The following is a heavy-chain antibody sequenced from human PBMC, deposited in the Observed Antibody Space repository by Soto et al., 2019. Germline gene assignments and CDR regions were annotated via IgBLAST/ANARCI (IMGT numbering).Heavy chain of an antibody. V-gene: IGHV3-48*01. CDR1: GFTFITDS. CDR2: ISSSSSTI. D-gene: IGHD4-17*01. CDR3: ARDASMTTVTSDAFDI. Sequence: PGGSLRLSCAASGFTFITDSMNWVRQAPGKGLEWVSHISSSSSTIYHADSVKGRFSISRDNAKNSLYLQMNSLRAEDTAVYYCARDASMTTVTSDAFDIWGQGTMVXVSS. J-gene: IGHJ3*02.